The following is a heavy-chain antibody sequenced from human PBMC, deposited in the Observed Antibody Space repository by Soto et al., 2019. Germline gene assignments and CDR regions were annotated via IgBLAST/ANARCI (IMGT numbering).Heavy chain of an antibody. CDR1: GGSIKSYY. Sequence: LSLTCTVSGGSIKSYYWSWIRQSPGKGLEWIGYINFSGTTNYNPSLKSRVTISVDTSKNQFSLKMNSVPAADTAVYYCARGYYDSSGQSNTLDIWGQGTMVTVSS. CDR2: INFSGTT. V-gene: IGHV4-59*01. J-gene: IGHJ3*02. CDR3: ARGYYDSSGQSNTLDI. D-gene: IGHD3-22*01.